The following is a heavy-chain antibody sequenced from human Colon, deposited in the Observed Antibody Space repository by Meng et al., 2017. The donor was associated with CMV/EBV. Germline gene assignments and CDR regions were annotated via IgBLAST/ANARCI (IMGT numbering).Heavy chain of an antibody. CDR2: IYYRGST. CDR1: RGSITSTIYY. J-gene: IGHJ3*02. Sequence: SETLSLTCTVSRGSITSTIYYWGWLRQPPGKGLEWIGSIYYRGSTDYNPSLKSRVTISVDTSKNQFSLRLSSVTAADTAVYYCARDFQRPQSDAFDIWGQGTMVTVSS. V-gene: IGHV4-39*07. CDR3: ARDFQRPQSDAFDI.